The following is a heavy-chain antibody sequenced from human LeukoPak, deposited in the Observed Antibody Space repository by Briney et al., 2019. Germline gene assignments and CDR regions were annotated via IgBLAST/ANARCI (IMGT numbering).Heavy chain of an antibody. V-gene: IGHV4-39*01. Sequence: SETLSLTCTVSGGSISSSSHYWAWIRPPPGKGLEWIGNIYYSGSAYYNPSLKRRVTISVDTYKNQFSLKLSSVTATDTAVYYCARSGWFAPHDYWGQGSLVTVSS. CDR2: IYYSGSA. CDR1: GGSISSSSHY. D-gene: IGHD6-19*01. J-gene: IGHJ4*02. CDR3: ARSGWFAPHDY.